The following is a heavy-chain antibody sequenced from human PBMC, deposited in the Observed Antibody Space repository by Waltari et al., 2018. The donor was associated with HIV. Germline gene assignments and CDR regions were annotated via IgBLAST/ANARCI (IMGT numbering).Heavy chain of an antibody. CDR2: IDPNSGGT. Sequence: QVQLVQSGAEVKKPGASVKVSCKASGYTFTGYYLYWVRQAPGQGLEWMGWIDPNSGGTNYAQKFQGRVTMTRDTSITTAYMELSRLRSDDTAMYYCARNGRTPELTIFGVVPNWFDPWGQGTLVTVSS. CDR1: GYTFTGYY. J-gene: IGHJ5*02. CDR3: ARNGRTPELTIFGVVPNWFDP. D-gene: IGHD3-3*01. V-gene: IGHV1-2*02.